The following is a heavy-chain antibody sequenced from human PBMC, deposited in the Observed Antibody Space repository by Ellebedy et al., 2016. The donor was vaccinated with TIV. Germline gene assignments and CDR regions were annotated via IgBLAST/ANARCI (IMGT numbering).Heavy chain of an antibody. CDR1: GGSFSGYY. Sequence: GSLRLSXAVYGGSFSGYYWSWIRQPPGKGLEWIGYIYHSGSTYYNPSLKSRVTISVDRSKNQFSLKLSSVTAADTAVYYCARGAHLSYYDSSGYWPARVYYFDYWGQGTLVTVSS. J-gene: IGHJ4*02. D-gene: IGHD3-22*01. V-gene: IGHV4-34*01. CDR3: ARGAHLSYYDSSGYWPARVYYFDY. CDR2: IYHSGST.